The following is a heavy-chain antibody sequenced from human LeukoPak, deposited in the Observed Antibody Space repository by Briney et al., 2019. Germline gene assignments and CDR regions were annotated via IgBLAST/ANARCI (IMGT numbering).Heavy chain of an antibody. Sequence: SGPALVKPTQTLTLTCTFSGFSLSTSGMRVSWIRQPPGKALEWFARIDWDDDKFYSTSLKTRLTISKDTSKNQVVLTMTNMDPVDTATYYCARVRCGGDCYPDYWGQGTLVTVSS. J-gene: IGHJ4*02. CDR1: GFSLSTSGMR. D-gene: IGHD2-21*02. CDR3: ARVRCGGDCYPDY. V-gene: IGHV2-70*04. CDR2: IDWDDDK.